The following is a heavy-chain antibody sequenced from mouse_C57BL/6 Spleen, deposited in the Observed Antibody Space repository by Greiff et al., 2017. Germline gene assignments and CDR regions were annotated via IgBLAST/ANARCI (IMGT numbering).Heavy chain of an antibody. J-gene: IGHJ1*03. Sequence: EVKVVESGGGLVQPGGSMKLSCAASGFTFSDAWMDWVRQSPEKGLEWVAEIRNKANNHATYYAESVKGRFTISRDDSKSSVYLQMNSLRAEDTGIYYCTRGSSYVGYFDVWGTGTTVTVSS. V-gene: IGHV6-6*01. CDR1: GFTFSDAW. CDR3: TRGSSYVGYFDV. CDR2: IRNKANNHAT. D-gene: IGHD1-1*01.